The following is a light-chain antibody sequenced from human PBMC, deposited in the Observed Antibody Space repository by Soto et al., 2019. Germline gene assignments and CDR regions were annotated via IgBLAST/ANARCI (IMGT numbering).Light chain of an antibody. CDR1: QGVSSD. CDR2: GAS. J-gene: IGKJ5*01. CDR3: KQSNNWHLP. V-gene: IGKV3-15*01. Sequence: TLITQSPVTLSVSPGESVTLSSRATQGVSSDVAWYQQKPGQDHRILIYGASTRATGIPARFSGSGSGTEFTLTISSLQSEDFAVYYCKQSNNWHLPLGQGTRVETK.